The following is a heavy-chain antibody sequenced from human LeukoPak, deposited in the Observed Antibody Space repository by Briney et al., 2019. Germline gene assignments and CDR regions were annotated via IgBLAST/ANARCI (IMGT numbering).Heavy chain of an antibody. CDR2: IYHSGGT. Sequence: TLSLTCAVSGGSISSGGYSWSWIRQPPGKALEWIGYIYHSGGTYYNSSLKSRVTLSINRPTNQFSLKLTSVTSEDTAIYYCARTIFGTPYYFDLWGQGTLVTVSS. D-gene: IGHD3-3*01. J-gene: IGHJ4*02. CDR3: ARTIFGTPYYFDL. V-gene: IGHV4-30-2*01. CDR1: GGSISSGGYS.